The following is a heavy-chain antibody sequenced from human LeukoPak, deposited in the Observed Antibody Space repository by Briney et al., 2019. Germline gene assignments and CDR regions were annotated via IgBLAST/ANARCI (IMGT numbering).Heavy chain of an antibody. CDR2: IKQAGSEK. J-gene: IGHJ6*02. D-gene: IGHD4-23*01. CDR1: GFTFSSYW. CDR3: ARDSGYGGNSYDYYGMDV. V-gene: IGHV3-7*04. Sequence: GGSLRLSCAASGFTFSSYWMSWVRQAPGKGLEWVANIKQAGSEKYYVDSVKGRFTISRDYAKNSLYLQMNSLRAEDTAVYYCARDSGYGGNSYDYYGMDVWGQGTTVTVSS.